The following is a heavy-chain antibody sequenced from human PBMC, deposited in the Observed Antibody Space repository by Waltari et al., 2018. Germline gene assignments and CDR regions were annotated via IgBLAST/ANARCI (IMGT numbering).Heavy chain of an antibody. CDR1: GFTFNKYW. V-gene: IGHV3-7*04. Sequence: EVQLVESGGGLVQPGGSLRLSCVASGFTFNKYWIAWVRQAPGRWLEWVANIMKDGCTKQYVASVKGRFTISRDNAMNSVYLQLNSLRVEDTAVYYCARDRDFSTLDVWGQGTSVTVSS. CDR3: ARDRDFSTLDV. J-gene: IGHJ6*02. D-gene: IGHD3-3*01. CDR2: IMKDGCTK.